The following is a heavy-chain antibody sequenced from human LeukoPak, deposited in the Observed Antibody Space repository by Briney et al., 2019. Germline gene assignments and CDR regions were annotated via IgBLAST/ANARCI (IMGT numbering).Heavy chain of an antibody. CDR1: GGSISSYY. J-gene: IGHJ6*01. D-gene: IGHD6-19*01. CDR2: ISTSGST. Sequence: SETLSLTCTVSGGSISSYYWSWIRQPGGRGVEWVGRISTSGSTNYKPSLKSRVTLSVNTSNNQLSLKKSSVSGAGPAVNYRAREPPRRSGWLSPHYYYGMDVWGQGGTVSVSS. V-gene: IGHV4-4*07. CDR3: AREPPRRSGWLSPHYYYGMDV.